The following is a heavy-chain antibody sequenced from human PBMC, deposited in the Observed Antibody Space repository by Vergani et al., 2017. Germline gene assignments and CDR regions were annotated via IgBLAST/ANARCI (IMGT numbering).Heavy chain of an antibody. J-gene: IGHJ4*02. V-gene: IGHV3-23*04. D-gene: IGHD5-12*01. CDR1: GFNFSPYS. CDR3: TKGSRGYTGYFFDY. Sequence: EVQLVESGGGLVQPGGSLRPSGAASGFNFSPYSFHGAGQAPGKGLGWVSSVSGSSATPYYADSVKGRFIISRDNSKNTLHLQMNSLRADDTAVYYCTKGSRGYTGYFFDYWGQGTLATVSS. CDR2: VSGSSATP.